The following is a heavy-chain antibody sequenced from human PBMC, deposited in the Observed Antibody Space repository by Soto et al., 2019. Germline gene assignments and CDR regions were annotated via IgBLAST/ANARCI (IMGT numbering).Heavy chain of an antibody. J-gene: IGHJ4*02. CDR1: GFTFTNYA. V-gene: IGHV3-23*01. CDR3: AKGASRFGGISDGYFDS. Sequence: EVELLESGGGLVQPGESLRLSCAASGFTFTNYAMSWLRQAPGKGLEWVSSGTTYFADSVKGRFTVSRDNSRNILYLQMNIVRAEDTAVYYCAKGASRFGGISDGYFDSWGQGTLVTVSS. CDR2: GTT. D-gene: IGHD1-26*01.